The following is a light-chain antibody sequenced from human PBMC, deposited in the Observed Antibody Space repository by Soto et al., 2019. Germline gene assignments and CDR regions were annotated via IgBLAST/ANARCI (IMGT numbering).Light chain of an antibody. CDR2: DVS. Sequence: QSALTQPRSVSGSPGQLVTISCTGTSSDVGGYNYVSWYQQHPGKAPKLMIYDVSKRPSGVPDRFSGSKSGNTASLTISGLQAEDEADYYCCSYAGSYTPVFGGGTKLTVL. CDR3: CSYAGSYTPV. J-gene: IGLJ2*01. V-gene: IGLV2-11*01. CDR1: SSDVGGYNY.